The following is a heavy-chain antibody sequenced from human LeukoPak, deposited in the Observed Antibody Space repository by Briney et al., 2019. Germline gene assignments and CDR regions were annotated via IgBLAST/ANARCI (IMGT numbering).Heavy chain of an antibody. CDR2: IYYSGRT. J-gene: IGHJ6*03. CDR3: ARGEYSSSYYYYYYVDV. D-gene: IGHD6-6*01. V-gene: IGHV4-59*01. Sequence: SETLSLTCTVSGGSISSYYWSWIRQPPGKGLEWIGYIYYSGRTNYNPSLKSRVTISADTSKNQFSLKLSSVTAADTAVYYCARGEYSSSYYYYYYVDVWAKGTTVTVSS. CDR1: GGSISSYY.